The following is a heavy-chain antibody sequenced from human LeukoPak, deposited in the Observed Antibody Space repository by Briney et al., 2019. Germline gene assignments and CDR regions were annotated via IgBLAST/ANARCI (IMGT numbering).Heavy chain of an antibody. CDR2: ISSSSSTI. Sequence: GGSLRLSCAASGFTFSSYAMSWVRQAPGKGLEWVSYISSSSSTIYYVDSVKGRFTISRDNAKNSLYLQMNGLRAEDTAVYYCATSTGHLNYWGQGTLVTVSS. CDR1: GFTFSSYA. D-gene: IGHD2-2*01. CDR3: ATSTGHLNY. J-gene: IGHJ4*02. V-gene: IGHV3-48*04.